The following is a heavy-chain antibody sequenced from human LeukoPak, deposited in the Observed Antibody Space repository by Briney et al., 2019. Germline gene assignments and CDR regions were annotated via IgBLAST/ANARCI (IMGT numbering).Heavy chain of an antibody. Sequence: PGGSLRLSCAASGFTFSSYGMHWVRQAPGKGLEWVAFIRYDGSNKYYADSVKGRFTISRDNSKNTLYLQMNSLRAEDTAVYYCAKDQGSGSHYPFFDYWGQGTLVTVSS. V-gene: IGHV3-30*02. CDR2: IRYDGSNK. J-gene: IGHJ4*02. D-gene: IGHD3-10*01. CDR1: GFTFSSYG. CDR3: AKDQGSGSHYPFFDY.